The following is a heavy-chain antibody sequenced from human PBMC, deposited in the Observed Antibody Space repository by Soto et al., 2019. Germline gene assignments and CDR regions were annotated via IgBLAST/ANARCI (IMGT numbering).Heavy chain of an antibody. D-gene: IGHD2-2*01. CDR1: GFTFSNSG. J-gene: IGHJ6*02. V-gene: IGHV3-30*18. Sequence: QVQLMESGGGVVQPGRSLRLSCAASGFTFSNSGIHWVRQAPGKGLEWVAVISFDGSNKYYADSVKGRFTISRDNSKNTLYLQMNSLRAEDTAVYYCAKEGCSSTSCVAFLDVWCRGTTVTVSS. CDR3: AKEGCSSTSCVAFLDV. CDR2: ISFDGSNK.